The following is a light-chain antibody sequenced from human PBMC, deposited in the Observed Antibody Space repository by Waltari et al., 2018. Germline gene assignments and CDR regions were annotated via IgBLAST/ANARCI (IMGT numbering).Light chain of an antibody. V-gene: IGKV3D-11*01. CDR2: DAS. CDR1: QGISSF. Sequence: IVLTQSPATLSLSPGERATLSCRASQGISSFLAWYQQKPGQAPRLLIYDASIRATGIPGRFSGSGPGRDFTLTISSLEPEDSAVDYCQQRSSSITFGGGTKVEIK. CDR3: QQRSSSIT. J-gene: IGKJ4*01.